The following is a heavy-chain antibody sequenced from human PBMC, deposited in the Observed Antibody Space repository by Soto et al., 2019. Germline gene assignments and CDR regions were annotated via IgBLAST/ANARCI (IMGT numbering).Heavy chain of an antibody. V-gene: IGHV1-18*01. J-gene: IGHJ4*02. CDR1: GYPFPSYG. Sequence: QVQLVQSGAEVKKPGASVKVSCKASGYPFPSYGITWVRQAPGQGLEWMGWISAYNGNTNYAQNLQGRVTMTTDTSTSTAYMELRSLRSDDTAVYHCARSVVELLFLSTLDYWGQGTLVTVSS. CDR2: ISAYNGNT. CDR3: ARSVVELLFLSTLDY. D-gene: IGHD3-3*01.